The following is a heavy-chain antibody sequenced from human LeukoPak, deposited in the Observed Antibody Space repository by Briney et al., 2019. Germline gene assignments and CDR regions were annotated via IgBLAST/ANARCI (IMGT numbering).Heavy chain of an antibody. CDR1: GYTFTSYG. Sequence: ASVKVSCKASGYTFTSYGISWVRQAPGQGLEWMGWISAYNGNTNYAQKLQGRVTMTTDTSTSTAYMELRSLRSDDTAVYCCARVELLWFGELNWFDPWGQGTLVTVSS. V-gene: IGHV1-18*04. J-gene: IGHJ5*02. D-gene: IGHD3-10*01. CDR2: ISAYNGNT. CDR3: ARVELLWFGELNWFDP.